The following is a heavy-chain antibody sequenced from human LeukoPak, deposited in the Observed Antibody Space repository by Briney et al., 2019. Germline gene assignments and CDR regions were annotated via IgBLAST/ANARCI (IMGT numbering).Heavy chain of an antibody. Sequence: SEPLSLTCTLSGGSISNYYWSWIRQPPGRGLEWIGYIYYSGSTNYNPSLKSRVTISVDTSKNQFSLKLRSVTAADTAVYYCANGPPPCYGGVCLHYWGQGTLVTVSS. CDR2: IYYSGST. V-gene: IGHV4-59*01. D-gene: IGHD2-21*01. CDR1: GGSISNYY. CDR3: ANGPPPCYGGVCLHY. J-gene: IGHJ4*02.